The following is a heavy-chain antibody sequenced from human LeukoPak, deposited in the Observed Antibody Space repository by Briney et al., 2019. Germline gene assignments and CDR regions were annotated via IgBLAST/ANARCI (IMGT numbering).Heavy chain of an antibody. J-gene: IGHJ4*02. CDR3: AKDRAWLQFDY. V-gene: IGHV3-7*04. CDR2: IKKDGSDK. Sequence: GGSLRLSCAASGFTFSNYWMSWVRQAPGKGLEWVADIKKDGSDKYHVDSVKGRFTISRDNAKNSPYLQMNSLRAEDTAVYYCAKDRAWLQFDYWGQGTLVTVSS. D-gene: IGHD5-24*01. CDR1: GFTFSNYW.